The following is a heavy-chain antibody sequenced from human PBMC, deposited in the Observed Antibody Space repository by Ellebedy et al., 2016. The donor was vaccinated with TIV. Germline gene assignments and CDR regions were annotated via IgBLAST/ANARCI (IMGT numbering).Heavy chain of an antibody. Sequence: MPSETLSLTCTVSGGSISSYYWGWIRQPPGKGLEWIGSIYYSGSTYYNPSLKSRVTISVDTSKNQFSLKLSSVTAADTAVYYCARMYYYGSGPDYWGQGTLVTVSS. CDR3: ARMYYYGSGPDY. CDR1: GGSISSYY. V-gene: IGHV4-39*01. J-gene: IGHJ4*02. CDR2: IYYSGST. D-gene: IGHD3-10*01.